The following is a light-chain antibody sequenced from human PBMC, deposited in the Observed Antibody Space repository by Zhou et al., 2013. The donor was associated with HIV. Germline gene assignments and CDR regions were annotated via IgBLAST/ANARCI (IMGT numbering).Light chain of an antibody. CDR3: QQSYSTPLG. J-gene: IGKJ3*01. Sequence: DIQMTQSPSSLSASVGDRVTITCRASQSISSYLNWYQQKPGKAPKLLIYAASRLQSGVPSRVSGSGSGTDFTLTISSLQPEDFATYYCQQSYSTPLGFGPGTKVDIK. CDR2: AAS. CDR1: QSISSY. V-gene: IGKV1-39*01.